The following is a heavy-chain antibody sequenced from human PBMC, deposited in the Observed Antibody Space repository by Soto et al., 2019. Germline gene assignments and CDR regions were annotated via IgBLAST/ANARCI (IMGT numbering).Heavy chain of an antibody. CDR3: ARAVSYYQYYMDV. CDR2: IGSSGGSP. J-gene: IGHJ6*03. Sequence: EVQLVESGGGLVQVGGSLRLSCAASGFTFSSYAMHWVRQAPGKGLEYVSLIGSSGGSPYYANSVKGRFTISRDNSKNTLYLQMGSLRAEDIAVYYCARAVSYYQYYMDVWGKGTTVTVSS. CDR1: GFTFSSYA. V-gene: IGHV3-64*01. D-gene: IGHD2-8*01.